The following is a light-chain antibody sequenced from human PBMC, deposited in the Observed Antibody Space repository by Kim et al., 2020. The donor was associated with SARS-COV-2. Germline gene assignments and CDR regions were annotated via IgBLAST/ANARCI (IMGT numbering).Light chain of an antibody. CDR3: QQYNNWQWS. CDR2: SAS. J-gene: IGKJ1*01. V-gene: IGKV3-15*01. Sequence: EIVMTQSPATLSVSSGERVTLSCRASQSVGTTVAWYQQRPGQAPTLLIYSASTRATGVPPTFSGSGSGTEFTLTISSLQSEDFALYYCQQYNNWQWSFGQGTKVDIK. CDR1: QSVGTT.